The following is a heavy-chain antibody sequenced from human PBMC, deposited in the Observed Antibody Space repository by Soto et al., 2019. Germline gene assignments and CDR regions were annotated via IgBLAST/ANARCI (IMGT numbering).Heavy chain of an antibody. CDR2: IRQDGSEK. CDR1: GFIFSNYW. CDR3: AGGCGRATCPYYMEV. D-gene: IGHD2-15*01. V-gene: IGHV3-7*01. J-gene: IGHJ6*03. Sequence: GGSLRLSCAASGFIFSNYWMSWVRQAPGKGLEWVATIRQDGSEKHQVDSVKGRFTISRDNAKNSLFLEMSSLRVEDTAVYYCAGGCGRATCPYYMEVWGKGSTVTVSS.